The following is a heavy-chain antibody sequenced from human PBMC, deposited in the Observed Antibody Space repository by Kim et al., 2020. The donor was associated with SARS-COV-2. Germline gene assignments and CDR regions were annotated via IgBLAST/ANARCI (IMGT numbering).Heavy chain of an antibody. Sequence: GGSLRLSCAASGFTFSSYGMHWVRQAPGKGLEWVAVISYDGSNKYYADSVKGRFTISRDNSKNTLYLQMNSLRAEDTAVYYCAKDPSGYSSGWVYYYYGMDVWGQGTTVTVSS. V-gene: IGHV3-30*18. CDR3: AKDPSGYSSGWVYYYYGMDV. D-gene: IGHD6-19*01. J-gene: IGHJ6*02. CDR2: ISYDGSNK. CDR1: GFTFSSYG.